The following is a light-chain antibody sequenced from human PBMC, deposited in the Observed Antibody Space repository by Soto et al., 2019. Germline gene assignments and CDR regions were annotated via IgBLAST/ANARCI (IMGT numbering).Light chain of an antibody. Sequence: EIVLTQSPGTLSLSPGERATLSCRASQSVSSSYLAWYQQKPGQAPRLLIYGASSRATGIPDRFSGSGSGNDFTLTISRLEAEVVAVYCCQQYGSSLSFGQGTRLEIK. CDR1: QSVSSSY. CDR2: GAS. V-gene: IGKV3-20*01. CDR3: QQYGSSLS. J-gene: IGKJ5*01.